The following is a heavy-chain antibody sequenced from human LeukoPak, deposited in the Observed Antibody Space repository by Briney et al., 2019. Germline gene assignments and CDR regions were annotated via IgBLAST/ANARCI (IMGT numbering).Heavy chain of an antibody. CDR3: ARDGLQSPYYYYGMDV. D-gene: IGHD5-24*01. Sequence: PSGTLSLTCAVSGGSISSSNWWSWVRQPPGKGLERIGEIYHSGSTNYNPSLKSRVTISVDKSKNQFSLKLSSVTAADTAVYYCARDGLQSPYYYYGMDVWGQGTTVTVSS. CDR1: GGSISSSNW. CDR2: IYHSGST. V-gene: IGHV4-4*02. J-gene: IGHJ6*02.